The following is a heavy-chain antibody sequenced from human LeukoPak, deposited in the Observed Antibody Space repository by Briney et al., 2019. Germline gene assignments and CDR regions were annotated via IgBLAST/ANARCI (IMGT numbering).Heavy chain of an antibody. J-gene: IGHJ3*02. V-gene: IGHV4-31*03. CDR2: IYYSGST. CDR3: AGPRLNYYGSGRDAFDI. Sequence: SETLSLTCTVSGGSISSGGYYWSWIRQHPGKGLEWIGYIYYSGSTSYNPSLKSRVTISVDTSKNQFSLKLSSVTAADTAVYYCAGPRLNYYGSGRDAFDIWGQGTMVTVSS. CDR1: GGSISSGGYY. D-gene: IGHD3-10*01.